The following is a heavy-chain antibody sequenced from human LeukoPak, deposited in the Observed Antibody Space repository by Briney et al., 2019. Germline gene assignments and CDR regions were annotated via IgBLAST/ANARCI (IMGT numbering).Heavy chain of an antibody. V-gene: IGHV3-15*01. D-gene: IGHD2-15*01. J-gene: IGHJ4*02. Sequence: PGGSLRLSCAASGFTVNNAWMSWVRQAPGKGLEWVGRIKSKTDGGTTDYAAPVKGRFTISRDDSKNTLYLQMNSLKTEDTAVYYCTTALGYCSGGSCYSFDYWGQGTLVTVSS. CDR3: TTALGYCSGGSCYSFDY. CDR1: GFTVNNAW. CDR2: IKSKTDGGTT.